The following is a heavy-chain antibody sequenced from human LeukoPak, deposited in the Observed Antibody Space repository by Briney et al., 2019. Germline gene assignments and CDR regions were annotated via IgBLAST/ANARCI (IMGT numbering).Heavy chain of an antibody. Sequence: PSETLSLTCTVSGGSVSSGSYYWSWIRQPPGKGLEWIGYIYHSGSTYYNPSLKSRVTISVDRSKNQFSLKLSSVTAADTAVYYCASGGSCSGGSCYGPLDYWGQGTLVTVSS. CDR2: IYHSGST. J-gene: IGHJ4*02. V-gene: IGHV4-30-2*01. D-gene: IGHD2-15*01. CDR1: GGSVSSGSYY. CDR3: ASGGSCSGGSCYGPLDY.